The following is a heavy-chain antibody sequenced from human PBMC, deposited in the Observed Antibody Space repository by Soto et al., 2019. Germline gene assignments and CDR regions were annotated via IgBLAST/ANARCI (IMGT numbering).Heavy chain of an antibody. CDR2: IYYSGST. CDR3: ARVRSTSWVWFDP. V-gene: IGHV4-61*01. J-gene: IGHJ5*02. D-gene: IGHD2-2*01. Sequence: SETLSLTCTVSGGSVSSGSYYWSWIRQPPGKGLEWIGYIYYSGSTNYNPSLKSRVTISVDTSKNQFSLKLSSVTAVDTAVYYCARVRSTSWVWFDPWGQGTLVTVSS. CDR1: GGSVSSGSYY.